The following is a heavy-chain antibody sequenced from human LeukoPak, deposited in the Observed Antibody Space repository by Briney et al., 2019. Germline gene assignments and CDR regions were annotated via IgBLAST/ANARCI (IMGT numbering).Heavy chain of an antibody. CDR1: GGSISSSSYY. V-gene: IGHV4-39*07. CDR2: IYYSGST. D-gene: IGHD5-18*01. J-gene: IGHJ4*02. CDR3: ARAPNYYSYGIDY. Sequence: PSETLSLTCTVSGGSISSSSYYWGWIRQPPGKGLEWIGSIYYSGSTYYNPSLKSRVTISVDTSKNQFSLKLSSVTAADTAVYYCARAPNYYSYGIDYWGQGTLVTVSS.